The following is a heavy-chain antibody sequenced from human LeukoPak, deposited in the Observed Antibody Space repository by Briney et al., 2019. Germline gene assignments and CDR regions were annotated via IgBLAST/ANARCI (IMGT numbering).Heavy chain of an antibody. CDR2: IGTAGDT. Sequence: GGSLRLSCAASGFTFSSYDMHWVRQATGKGLEWVSAIGTAGDTYYPGSVKGRFTISRDNSKNTLYLQMNSLRAEDTAVYYCAKLGKTENHYGSGRFSYYYYMDVWGKGTTVTISS. D-gene: IGHD3-10*01. J-gene: IGHJ6*03. V-gene: IGHV3-13*01. CDR3: AKLGKTENHYGSGRFSYYYYMDV. CDR1: GFTFSSYD.